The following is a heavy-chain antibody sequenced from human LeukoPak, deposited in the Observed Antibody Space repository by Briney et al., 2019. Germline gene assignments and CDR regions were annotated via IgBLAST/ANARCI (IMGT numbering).Heavy chain of an antibody. J-gene: IGHJ4*02. CDR1: GITLSNYG. V-gene: IGHV3-23*01. CDR3: AKRGVVIRVILVGFHKAAYYFDS. D-gene: IGHD3-22*01. Sequence: GGSLRLSCAVSGITLSNYGMSWVRQAPGKGLEWFAGIYDSGGSTSYADSVKGRFTISRDNPRNTLYLQMNSLRAEDTAVYFCAKRGVVIRVILVGFHKAAYYFDSWGQGALVTVSS. CDR2: IYDSGGST.